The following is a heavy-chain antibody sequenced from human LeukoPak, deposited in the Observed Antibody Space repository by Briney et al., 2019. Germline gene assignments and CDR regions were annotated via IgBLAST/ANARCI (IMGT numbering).Heavy chain of an antibody. CDR3: ASSTYYYYGMDV. Sequence: SETLSLTCTVSGSSITGYYWTWIRQPPGKGLEWIGYIYYSGSTNYNPSLKSRVTISVDTSKNQFSLKLSSVTAADTAVYYCASSTYYYYGMDVWGQGTTVTVSS. CDR1: GSSITGYY. V-gene: IGHV4-59*01. CDR2: IYYSGST. J-gene: IGHJ6*02.